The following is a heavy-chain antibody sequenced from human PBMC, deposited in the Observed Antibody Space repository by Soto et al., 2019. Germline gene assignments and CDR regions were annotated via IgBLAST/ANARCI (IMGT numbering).Heavy chain of an antibody. CDR3: ARHGWLVPNIGSYWFDP. CDR2: IHHTWIT. J-gene: IGHJ5*02. Sequence: QVQLQESGPGLVKSTETLTLTCTVSGGSITSDWWSWIRQSPGKGLEWIAFIHHTWITNYNPSLRSRVTISVDTSKNQCSLMVNSVTAADTAVYYCARHGWLVPNIGSYWFDPWGQGIPVTVS. V-gene: IGHV4-59*01. D-gene: IGHD6-19*01. CDR1: GGSITSDW.